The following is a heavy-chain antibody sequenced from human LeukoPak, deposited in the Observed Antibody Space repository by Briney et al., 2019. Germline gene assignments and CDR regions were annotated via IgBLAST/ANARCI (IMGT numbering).Heavy chain of an antibody. J-gene: IGHJ4*02. CDR2: IYSSGST. V-gene: IGHV4-38-2*02. CDR1: GYSISSGYY. Sequence: PSETLSLTCTVSGYSISSGYYWGWIRPPPGKGLEWIGSIYSSGSTNYNPSLKSRVAMSLDTSKNQFSLKVSSVTAADTAVYYCARAFLRYSSGWFGAVDYWGQGTLVTVSS. CDR3: ARAFLRYSSGWFGAVDY. D-gene: IGHD6-19*01.